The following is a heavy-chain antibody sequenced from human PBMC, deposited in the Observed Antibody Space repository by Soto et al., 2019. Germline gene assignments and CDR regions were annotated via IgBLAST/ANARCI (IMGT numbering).Heavy chain of an antibody. CDR2: IYDTGISGYTPST. CDR1: GGSITSSY. CDR3: ARGEDAFFYYGLLV. Sequence: SETLSLTCTVSGGSITSSYWSWIRRPPGKGLEWIAYIYDTGISGYTPSTSYNPSLKSRVTMSVDTSKSQFSLKLTSVTAADTAVYYCARGEDAFFYYGLLVLGPGITVTVSS. J-gene: IGHJ6*02. V-gene: IGHV4-59*01.